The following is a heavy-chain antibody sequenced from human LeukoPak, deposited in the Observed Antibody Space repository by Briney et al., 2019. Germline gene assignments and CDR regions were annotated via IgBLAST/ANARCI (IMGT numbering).Heavy chain of an antibody. CDR1: GGTFSSYA. V-gene: IGHV1-69*13. D-gene: IGHD3-3*01. CDR3: ARGGPLRFLEWLSF. Sequence: SVKVSCKASGGTFSSYAISWVRQAPGQGLEWMGGIIPIFGTANYAQKFQGRVTITADESTSTAYIELSSLRSEDTAVYYCARGGPLRFLEWLSFWGQGTLVTVSS. J-gene: IGHJ4*02. CDR2: IIPIFGTA.